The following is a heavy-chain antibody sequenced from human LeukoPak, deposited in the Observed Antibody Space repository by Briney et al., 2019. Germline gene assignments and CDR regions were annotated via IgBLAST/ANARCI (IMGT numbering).Heavy chain of an antibody. D-gene: IGHD6-13*01. Sequence: GGSLRLSCAASGFIFSNYGMHWVRQAPGKGLEWVAVISYDGSNKYYADSVKGRFTISRDNSKNTLYLQMNSLRDDDTAVYYCVRGVGVSRFNYLDSWGQGTLVIVSS. CDR2: ISYDGSNK. CDR1: GFIFSNYG. CDR3: VRGVGVSRFNYLDS. J-gene: IGHJ4*02. V-gene: IGHV3-30*03.